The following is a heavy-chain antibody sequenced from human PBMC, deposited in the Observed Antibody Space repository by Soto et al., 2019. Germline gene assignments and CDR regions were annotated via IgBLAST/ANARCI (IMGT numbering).Heavy chain of an antibody. Sequence: PGGSLRLSCAASGFTFSSYWMSWVRQAPGKELEWVANIKQDGSEKYYVDSVKGRFTISRDNAKNSLYLQMNSLRAEDTAVYYCARALRYCSSTSCSNYHYYYGMDVWGQGTTVTVSS. D-gene: IGHD2-2*01. V-gene: IGHV3-7*03. CDR1: GFTFSSYW. CDR2: IKQDGSEK. CDR3: ARALRYCSSTSCSNYHYYYGMDV. J-gene: IGHJ6*02.